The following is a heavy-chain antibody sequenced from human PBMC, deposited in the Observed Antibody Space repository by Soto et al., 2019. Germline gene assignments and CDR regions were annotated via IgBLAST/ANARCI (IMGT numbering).Heavy chain of an antibody. V-gene: IGHV3-33*01. J-gene: IGHJ4*02. Sequence: QVQLVESGGGVVQPGRSLRLSCAASGFTFSSYGMHWVRQAPGKGLEWVAVIWYDGSNKYYADSVKGRFTISRDNSKNTLYLQMNSLRAEDTAVYYCARDHMGSSSWYRDFDYWGQGTLVTVSS. CDR1: GFTFSSYG. D-gene: IGHD6-13*01. CDR2: IWYDGSNK. CDR3: ARDHMGSSSWYRDFDY.